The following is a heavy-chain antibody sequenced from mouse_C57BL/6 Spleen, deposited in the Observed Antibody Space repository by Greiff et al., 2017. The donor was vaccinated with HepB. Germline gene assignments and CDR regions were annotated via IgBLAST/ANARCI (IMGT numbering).Heavy chain of an antibody. CDR3: AREDYDYAYFDD. D-gene: IGHD2-4*01. CDR1: GYAFSSSW. Sequence: QVQLKESGAELVKPGASVKFSCKASGYAFSSSWMNWVKQRPGQGLEWIGRIYPGDGDTNYNGKFKGKATLTADKSSSTAYMQLSSLTSEDSAVYYCAREDYDYAYFDDWGQGTTLTVSS. J-gene: IGHJ2*01. CDR2: IYPGDGDT. V-gene: IGHV1-82*01.